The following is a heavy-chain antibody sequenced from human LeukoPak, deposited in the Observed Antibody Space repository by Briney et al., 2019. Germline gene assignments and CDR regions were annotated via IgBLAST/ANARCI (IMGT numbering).Heavy chain of an antibody. CDR3: AREPKGPWRGTATGIDY. CDR1: GGSISSGGYY. D-gene: IGHD2-21*02. CDR2: IYYSGST. Sequence: SETLSLTCTVSGGSISSGGYYWSWIRQPPGKGRVWIGYIYYSGSTYYHPSLKSRVTISVDTSKNQFSLKLSSVTAADTAVYYWAREPKGPWRGTATGIDYWGQGTLVTVSS. V-gene: IGHV4-31*03. J-gene: IGHJ4*02.